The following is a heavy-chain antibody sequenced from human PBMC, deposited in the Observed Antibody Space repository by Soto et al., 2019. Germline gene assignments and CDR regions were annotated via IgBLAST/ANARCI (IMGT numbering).Heavy chain of an antibody. CDR2: IWYDGSNK. Sequence: QVQLAESGGGVVQPGMSLRLSCAASGFTFSSYGMHWVRQAPGKGPEWVALIWYDGSNKYYADSVEGRFTISRDNSKNTLYLQMNSLRVEYTAVYYCAREPPRLRSGFDYWGQGTLVTVSS. V-gene: IGHV3-33*01. CDR3: AREPPRLRSGFDY. J-gene: IGHJ4*02. CDR1: GFTFSSYG. D-gene: IGHD4-17*01.